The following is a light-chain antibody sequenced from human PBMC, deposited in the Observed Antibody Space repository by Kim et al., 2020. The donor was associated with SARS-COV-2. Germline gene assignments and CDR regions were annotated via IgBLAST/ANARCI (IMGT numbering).Light chain of an antibody. CDR1: QSISSY. Sequence: DIQMTQSPSSLSASVGDRVTITCRASQSISSYLNWYQQKPGKAPKLLIYAASSLQSGVPSRFSGSGSGTDFTLTISSLQPEDFATYYFQQSYSTPAYTFGQGTKLEI. CDR2: AAS. J-gene: IGKJ2*01. CDR3: QQSYSTPAYT. V-gene: IGKV1-39*01.